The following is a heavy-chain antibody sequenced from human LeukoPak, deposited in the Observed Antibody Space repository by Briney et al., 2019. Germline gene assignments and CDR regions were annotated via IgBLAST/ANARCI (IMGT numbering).Heavy chain of an antibody. CDR3: ARDQTPVTMVRGGGMDV. CDR2: IFRDGSNK. V-gene: IGHV3-30*04. CDR1: GFTFSTYA. J-gene: IGHJ6*04. D-gene: IGHD3-10*01. Sequence: GGSLRLSCAASGFTFSTYAMHWVRQAPGKGLEWVAVIFRDGSNKYYADSVKGRFTISRDNSKNTLYLQMNSLRAEDTAVYYCARDQTPVTMVRGGGMDVWGKGTTVTVSS.